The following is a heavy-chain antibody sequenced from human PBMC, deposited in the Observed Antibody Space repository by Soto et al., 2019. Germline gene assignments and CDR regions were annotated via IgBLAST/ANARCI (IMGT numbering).Heavy chain of an antibody. V-gene: IGHV3-23*01. J-gene: IGHJ4*02. CDR3: AKSGPVTGPFDF. CDR2: ISGSGNST. Sequence: GSLRLSCAASGFTFSSYAMSWVRRAPGKGLEWVSEISGSGNSTNYADSVKGRFTFSRDNSKNTLYLQMNSLRAEDTAVYYCAKSGPVTGPFDFWGQGTLVTVSS. CDR1: GFTFSSYA. D-gene: IGHD6-19*01.